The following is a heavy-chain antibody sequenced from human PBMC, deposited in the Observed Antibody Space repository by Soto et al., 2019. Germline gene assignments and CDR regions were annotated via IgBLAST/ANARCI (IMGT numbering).Heavy chain of an antibody. Sequence: SQTLSLTCAISGDSVSSNSAAWNWIRQSPSRGLEWLGRTYYRSKWYNDYAVSVKSRITINPDTSKNQFSLQLNSVTPEDTAVYYCARSFFSRSSHRSYFYYYYGMDVWGQGTTVTVSS. J-gene: IGHJ6*02. D-gene: IGHD6-6*01. CDR1: GDSVSSNSAA. CDR2: TYYRSKWYN. CDR3: ARSFFSRSSHRSYFYYYYGMDV. V-gene: IGHV6-1*01.